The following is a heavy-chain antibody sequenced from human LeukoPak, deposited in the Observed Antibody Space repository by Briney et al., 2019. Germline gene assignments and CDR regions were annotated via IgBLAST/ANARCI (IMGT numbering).Heavy chain of an antibody. V-gene: IGHV3-11*01. Sequence: PGGSLRLSCAASGFTFSDYYMSWIRQAPGKGLEWVSYISSSGSTIYYADSVKGRFTISRDNAKNSLYLQMNSLRAEDTAVYYCARSPRGYSYGYSYYYMDVWGKGTTVTVSS. CDR2: ISSSGSTI. CDR1: GFTFSDYY. J-gene: IGHJ6*03. CDR3: ARSPRGYSYGYSYYYMDV. D-gene: IGHD5-18*01.